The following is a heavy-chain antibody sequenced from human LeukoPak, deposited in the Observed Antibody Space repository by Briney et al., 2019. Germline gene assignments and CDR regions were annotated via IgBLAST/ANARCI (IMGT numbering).Heavy chain of an antibody. CDR2: ISSSGYTT. CDR1: GFTFSDYY. D-gene: IGHD6-13*01. J-gene: IGHJ4*02. Sequence: PGGSLRLSCAASGFTFSDYYMSWIRQTPGKGLEWVSYISSSGYTTYHADSVKGRFTISRDNAKSSLYLQMNSLRAEDTAVYYCARSPATSYSNYWYLTDFWGQGTLVTVSS. V-gene: IGHV3-11*01. CDR3: ARSPATSYSNYWYLTDF.